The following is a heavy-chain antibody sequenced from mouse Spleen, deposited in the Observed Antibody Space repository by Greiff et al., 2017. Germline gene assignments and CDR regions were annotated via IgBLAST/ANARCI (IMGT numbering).Heavy chain of an antibody. CDR1: GYTFTSYW. D-gene: IGHD4-1*01. CDR3: ARRTGLDY. Sequence: QVQLQQSGAELVKPGASVKLSCKASGYTFTSYWMHWVKQRPGQGLEWIGEIDPSDSYTNYNQKFKGKATLTVDKSSSTAYMQLSSLTSEDSAVYYCARRTGLDYWGQGTTLTVSS. J-gene: IGHJ2*01. CDR2: IDPSDSYT. V-gene: IGHV1-69*02.